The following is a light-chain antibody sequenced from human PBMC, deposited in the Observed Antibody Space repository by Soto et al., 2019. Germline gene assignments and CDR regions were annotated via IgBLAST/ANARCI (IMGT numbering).Light chain of an antibody. CDR2: DVS. CDR3: SSYTSSSLV. V-gene: IGLV2-14*01. J-gene: IGLJ2*01. CDR1: SSDVGGYNY. Sequence: QSAMTQPASVSGSPGLSITISCTGTSSDVGGYNYVSWYQQHPGKAPKLMIYDVSNRPSGVSNRFSGSKSGNTASLTISGLQAEDEADYYCSSYTSSSLVFGGGTQLTVL.